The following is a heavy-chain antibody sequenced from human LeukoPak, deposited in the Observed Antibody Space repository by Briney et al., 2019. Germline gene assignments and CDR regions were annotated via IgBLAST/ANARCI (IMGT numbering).Heavy chain of an antibody. CDR3: ARGDYSDYLDY. Sequence: PSETLSLTCTVSGGSISSYYWSWIRQPPGKGLEWIGYIYYSGSTNYNPSLKSRVTISVDTSKNQFSLKLSSVTAADTAVYYCARGDYSDYLDYWGQGTLVTVSS. J-gene: IGHJ4*02. CDR2: IYYSGST. D-gene: IGHD4-11*01. V-gene: IGHV4-59*01. CDR1: GGSISSYY.